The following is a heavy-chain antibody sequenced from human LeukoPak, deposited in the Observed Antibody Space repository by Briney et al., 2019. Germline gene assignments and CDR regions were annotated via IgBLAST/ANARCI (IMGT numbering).Heavy chain of an antibody. J-gene: IGHJ4*02. D-gene: IGHD4-17*01. Sequence: SETLSLTCTVSGGSISSYYWSWIRQPAGKGLEWIGRIYTSGSTNYNPSLKSRVTMSVDTSKNQFSQKLSSVTAADTAVYYCARDQGHYGDYEGYFDYWGQGTLVTVSS. V-gene: IGHV4-4*07. CDR2: IYTSGST. CDR3: ARDQGHYGDYEGYFDY. CDR1: GGSISSYY.